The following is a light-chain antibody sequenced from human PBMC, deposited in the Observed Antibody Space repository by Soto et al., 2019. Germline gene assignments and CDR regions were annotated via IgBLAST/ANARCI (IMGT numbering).Light chain of an antibody. CDR1: QRISSK. Sequence: DIPMTQSPSTLSASVGDRVTITCRSSQRISSKLAWYQQKPGKAPKILIYDASSLESGVPSRFSGSGSGTEFTLTISSLQPDDFATYYCQQYHSYKSFGQGTKVEIK. V-gene: IGKV1-5*01. CDR3: QQYHSYKS. CDR2: DAS. J-gene: IGKJ1*01.